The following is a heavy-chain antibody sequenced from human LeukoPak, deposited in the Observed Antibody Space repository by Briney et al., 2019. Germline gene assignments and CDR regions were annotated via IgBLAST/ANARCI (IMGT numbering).Heavy chain of an antibody. J-gene: IGHJ3*02. D-gene: IGHD3-22*01. CDR1: GFTFSTYN. V-gene: IGHV3-21*01. Sequence: GGSLRLSCAASGFTFSTYNMNWVRQAPGKGLEWVSYISSTGTYIYYADSVKGRFTLSRDNAKNSLYLQVNSLRAEDTAVYYCARARVGLTGFDIWGQGTMVTVSS. CDR2: ISSTGTYI. CDR3: ARARVGLTGFDI.